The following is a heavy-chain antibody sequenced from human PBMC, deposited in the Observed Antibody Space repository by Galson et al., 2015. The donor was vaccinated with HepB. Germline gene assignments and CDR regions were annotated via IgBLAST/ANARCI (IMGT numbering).Heavy chain of an antibody. J-gene: IGHJ6*02. CDR2: ISSSSSYI. CDR3: ATNEQPTYYYYYGMDV. V-gene: IGHV3-21*01. D-gene: IGHD6-13*01. Sequence: SLRLSCAASGFTFSSYSMNWVRQAPGKGLEWVSSISSSSSYIYYADSVKGRFTISRDNAKNSLYLQMNSLRAEDTAVYYCATNEQPTYYYYYGMDVWGQGTRSPSP. CDR1: GFTFSSYS.